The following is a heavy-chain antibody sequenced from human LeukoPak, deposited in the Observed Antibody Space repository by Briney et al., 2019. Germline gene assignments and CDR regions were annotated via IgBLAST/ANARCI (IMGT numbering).Heavy chain of an antibody. CDR3: ARDASLQTGAFDV. CDR2: IFHSGST. J-gene: IGHJ3*01. D-gene: IGHD5-24*01. CDR1: GGSISRSDW. V-gene: IGHV4-4*02. Sequence: PSETLSLTCAVSGGSISRSDWWSWVRQSPGEGLEWIGEIFHSGSTKYNPSLKSRVTISVDKSKNQFSLNLTSVTAADTAMYYCARDASLQTGAFDVWGQGTMVTVSS.